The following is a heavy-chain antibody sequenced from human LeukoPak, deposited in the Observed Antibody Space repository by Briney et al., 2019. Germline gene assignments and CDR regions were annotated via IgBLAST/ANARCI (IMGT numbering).Heavy chain of an antibody. V-gene: IGHV1-2*02. CDR3: ARFLGYCSGGSCYFDC. Sequence: ASVKVSCKASGYTFTGYYMHWVRQAPGQGLEWMGWINPNSGGTKYAQKFQGRVTMTRDTSISTAYMELSSLKSDDTAVYYCARFLGYCSGGSCYFDCWGQGTLVTVSS. J-gene: IGHJ4*02. CDR2: INPNSGGT. CDR1: GYTFTGYY. D-gene: IGHD2-15*01.